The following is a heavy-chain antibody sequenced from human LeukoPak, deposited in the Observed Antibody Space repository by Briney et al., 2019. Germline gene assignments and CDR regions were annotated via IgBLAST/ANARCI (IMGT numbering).Heavy chain of an antibody. CDR3: ASKKSGSYPIDY. CDR2: INPNSGGT. J-gene: IGHJ4*02. V-gene: IGHV1-2*02. Sequence: ASVKVSCKASGYTFTVYYMHWVRQAPGQGGERMGWINPNSGGTNSAQRFQGRVTITRDTSISPAYMELSRLRSDDTAVYYCASKKSGSYPIDYWGQGTLVTVSS. CDR1: GYTFTVYY. D-gene: IGHD1-26*01.